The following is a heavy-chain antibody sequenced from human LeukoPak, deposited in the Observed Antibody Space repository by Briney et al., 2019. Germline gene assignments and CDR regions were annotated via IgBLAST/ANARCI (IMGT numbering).Heavy chain of an antibody. J-gene: IGHJ6*02. Sequence: SVKVFCKASGGTFSSYTISWVRQAPGQGLEWMGRIIPILGIANYAQKFQGRVTITADKSTSTVYMELSSLRSEDTAVYYCARSPSQPPVEAVGDNYYYGMDVWGQGTTVTVSS. CDR3: ARSPSQPPVEAVGDNYYYGMDV. CDR1: GGTFSSYT. CDR2: IIPILGIA. V-gene: IGHV1-69*02. D-gene: IGHD3-16*01.